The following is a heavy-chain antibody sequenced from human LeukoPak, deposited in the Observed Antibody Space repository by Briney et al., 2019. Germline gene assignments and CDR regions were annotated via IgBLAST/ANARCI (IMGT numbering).Heavy chain of an antibody. CDR3: ARVPHPYYYGSGSPGAFDI. D-gene: IGHD3-10*01. Sequence: PSGTLSLTCAVSGVSISSSNWWSWVRQPPGKGLEWIGEIYHSGSTYYNPSLKSRVTISVDTSKNQFSLKLSSVTAADTAVYYCARVPHPYYYGSGSPGAFDIWGQGTMVTVSS. J-gene: IGHJ3*02. CDR1: GVSISSSNW. V-gene: IGHV4-4*02. CDR2: IYHSGST.